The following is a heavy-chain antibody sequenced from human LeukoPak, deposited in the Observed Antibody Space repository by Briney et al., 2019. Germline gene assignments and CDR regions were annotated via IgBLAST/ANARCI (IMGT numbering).Heavy chain of an antibody. V-gene: IGHV3-48*04. CDR3: ARSSGSWYSHQDY. Sequence: PGGSLRLSCAASGFTFSSYTMNWVRQAPGKGLEWVSYISSRSGTIYYADSVKGRFTISRDNAKNSLYLQMNSLRAEDTAVYYCARSSGSWYSHQDYWGQGTLVTVSS. CDR2: ISSRSGTI. CDR1: GFTFSSYT. D-gene: IGHD6-13*01. J-gene: IGHJ4*02.